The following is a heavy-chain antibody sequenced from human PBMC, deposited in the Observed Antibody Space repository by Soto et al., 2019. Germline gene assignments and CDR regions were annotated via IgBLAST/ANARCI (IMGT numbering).Heavy chain of an antibody. CDR1: GGSISSSPYY. V-gene: IGHV4-39*01. J-gene: IGHJ4*02. CDR3: ARHGRLSNNWNQLDY. D-gene: IGHD1-1*01. CDR2: IYYNGNT. Sequence: QLQLQESGPGLVKPSETLSLTCTVSGGSISSSPYYWGWIRQPPGKGLEWIGNIYYNGNTFYNPSLKRRVTISIDTSKNQFSLKLSSVTAADTAVYYCARHGRLSNNWNQLDYWGQGTLVTVSS.